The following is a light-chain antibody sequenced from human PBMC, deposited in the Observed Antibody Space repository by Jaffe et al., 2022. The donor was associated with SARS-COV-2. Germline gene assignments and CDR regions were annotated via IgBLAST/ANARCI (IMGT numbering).Light chain of an antibody. CDR2: RQN. CDR3: AAWDDSLGGPV. Sequence: QSVLTQPPSASGSPGQSVTISCSGGSSNVGSHPLYWYQKLPGAAPKLLIYRQNQRPSGVPERFSASKSGTSASLAIGGLRSEDEGDYYCAAWDDSLGGPVFGGGTKLTVL. V-gene: IGLV1-47*01. CDR1: SSNVGSHP. J-gene: IGLJ3*02.